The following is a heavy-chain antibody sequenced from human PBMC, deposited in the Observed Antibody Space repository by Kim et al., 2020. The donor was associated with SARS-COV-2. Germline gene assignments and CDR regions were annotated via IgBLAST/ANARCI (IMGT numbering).Heavy chain of an antibody. V-gene: IGHV1-24*01. Sequence: KFQGRVTMTEDTSTDTAYMELSSLRSEDTAVYYCATVTHEGSYYYYGMDVWGQGTTVTVSS. CDR3: ATVTHEGSYYYYGMDV. J-gene: IGHJ6*02.